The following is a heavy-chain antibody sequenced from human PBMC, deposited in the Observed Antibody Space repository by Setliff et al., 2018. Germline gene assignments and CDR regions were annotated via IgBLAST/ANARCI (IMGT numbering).Heavy chain of an antibody. CDR3: ARGPGYCSSTSCYDPDYYYYYMDV. J-gene: IGHJ6*03. Sequence: ASVKVSCKASGYTFTSYDINWVRQATGQGLEWMGWMNPNSGNTGYAQKFQGRVTMTRNTSISTAYKELSSLRSEDTAVYYCARGPGYCSSTSCYDPDYYYYYMDVWGKGTTVTVSS. D-gene: IGHD2-2*01. V-gene: IGHV1-8*02. CDR1: GYTFTSYD. CDR2: MNPNSGNT.